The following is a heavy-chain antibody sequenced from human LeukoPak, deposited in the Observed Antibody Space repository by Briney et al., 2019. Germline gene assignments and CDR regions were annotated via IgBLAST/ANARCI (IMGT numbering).Heavy chain of an antibody. V-gene: IGHV5-51*01. D-gene: IGHD1-26*01. J-gene: IGHJ2*01. CDR2: IYPGDADT. Sequence: EPLTISSQSSGATFGAYWIGWVRQVPRKGLELMGIIYPGDADTRYNPSFRGQVSISADKATNTAYLQWRSLEASDPATYFCWRLRQSSSLFPNLRSYWGRGTLVIVSS. CDR3: WRLRQSSSLFPNLRSY. CDR1: GATFGAYW.